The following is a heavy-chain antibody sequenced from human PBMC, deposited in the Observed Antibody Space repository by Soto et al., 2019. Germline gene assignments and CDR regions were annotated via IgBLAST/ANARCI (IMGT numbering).Heavy chain of an antibody. CDR1: GGSISNYF. CDR3: ARHSGPSIQLWVYFDY. Sequence: SETLSLTCTVSGGSISNYFWSWIRQHAGKGLEWIGRIYYSGDTYYNPSLKSRVTISVDTSKNQFSLKLSSVTAADTAVYHCARHSGPSIQLWVYFDYWGQGTLVTVSS. D-gene: IGHD5-18*01. CDR2: IYYSGDT. J-gene: IGHJ4*02. V-gene: IGHV4-59*05.